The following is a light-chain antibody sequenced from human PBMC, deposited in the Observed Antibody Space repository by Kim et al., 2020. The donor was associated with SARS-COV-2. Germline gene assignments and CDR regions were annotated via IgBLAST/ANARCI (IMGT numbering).Light chain of an antibody. CDR1: QSVSSW. CDR2: EAS. CDR3: QQYNNDPHT. V-gene: IGKV1-5*01. J-gene: IGKJ1*01. Sequence: DIQMTQSPSTLSASVGDRVTITCQASQSVSSWLTWYQQKPGKAPKLLIYEASNLESGVPSRFSGSGSGTKFTLTISSLQPDDFATYYCQQYNNDPHTFGQGTKLEIK.